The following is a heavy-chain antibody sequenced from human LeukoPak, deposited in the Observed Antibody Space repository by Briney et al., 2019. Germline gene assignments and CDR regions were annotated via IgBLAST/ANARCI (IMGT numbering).Heavy chain of an antibody. CDR1: GFTCGGHG. Sequence: GGALRRSCAASGFTCGGHGRRWVRQAPGKGLEWVSIICYDGSDEYYADSVKGRFTISRDNSKNTLYLQMNSLRAEDTAVYYCARDGGYHSSGPFDYWGQGTLVTVSS. CDR3: ARDGGYHSSGPFDY. CDR2: ICYDGSDE. D-gene: IGHD3-22*01. J-gene: IGHJ4*02. V-gene: IGHV3-33*01.